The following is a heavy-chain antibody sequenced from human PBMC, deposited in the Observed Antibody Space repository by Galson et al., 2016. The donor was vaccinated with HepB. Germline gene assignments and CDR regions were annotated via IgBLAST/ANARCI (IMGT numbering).Heavy chain of an antibody. CDR2: INGGNGNT. V-gene: IGHV1-3*01. Sequence: SVKVSCKASGYTFSSYGMHWVRQAPGHRLEWMGRINGGNGNTRYSQKFQGRVTNTRDTSATTVYMELSSLRSEDTGVYYCTRDLLSTIAAHAGGVWGQGTTVTVSS. D-gene: IGHD6-13*01. CDR1: GYTFSSYG. J-gene: IGHJ6*02. CDR3: TRDLLSTIAAHAGGV.